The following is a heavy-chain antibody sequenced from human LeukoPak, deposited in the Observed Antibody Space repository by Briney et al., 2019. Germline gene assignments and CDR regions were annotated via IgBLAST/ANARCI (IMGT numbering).Heavy chain of an antibody. CDR3: ARGVTMPFGY. CDR1: GGSFSGYY. Sequence: SETLSLTCAVYGGSFSGYYWSWIRQPPGKGLEWIGEINNSGSTNYNPSLKSRVTISVDTSKNQFSLKLSSVTAADTAVYYCARGVTMPFGYWGQGTLVTVSS. J-gene: IGHJ4*02. CDR2: INNSGST. D-gene: IGHD3-3*01. V-gene: IGHV4-34*01.